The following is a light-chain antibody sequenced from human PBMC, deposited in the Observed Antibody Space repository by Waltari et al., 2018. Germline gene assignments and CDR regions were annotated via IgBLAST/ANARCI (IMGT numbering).Light chain of an antibody. J-gene: IGKJ4*01. Sequence: DIVMTQSPDSLAVSLGARATINCKSSQSLLYSSNNKNSLAWYQQKPGQPPKRLIYWASSRESGVPDRFSASGSGTDFTLTISSLQAEDVAVYYCQQYYSTPLTFGGGTKVEIK. CDR1: QSLLYSSNNKNS. CDR2: WAS. CDR3: QQYYSTPLT. V-gene: IGKV4-1*01.